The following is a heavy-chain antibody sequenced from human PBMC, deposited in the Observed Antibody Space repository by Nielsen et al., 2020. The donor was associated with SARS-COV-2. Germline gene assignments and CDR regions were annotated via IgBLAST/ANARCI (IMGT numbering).Heavy chain of an antibody. D-gene: IGHD4-17*01. Sequence: GSLRLSCTVSGGSIRSSSAYWAWIRQPPGKGLQWIGGISHTGTTNYNPSLKSRVTISVDTSRGHFSLDLTSVTAADSAVYYCARRTIENFGDFPSWFDPWGQGTLVTVSS. J-gene: IGHJ5*02. CDR1: GGSIRSSSAY. CDR2: ISHTGTT. CDR3: ARRTIENFGDFPSWFDP. V-gene: IGHV4-39*02.